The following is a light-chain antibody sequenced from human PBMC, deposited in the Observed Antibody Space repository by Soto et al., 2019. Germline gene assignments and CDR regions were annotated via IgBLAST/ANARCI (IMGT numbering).Light chain of an antibody. CDR2: SAS. Sequence: EIALPQSPGTLSLSPGEGATLACRASQTISSRYLAWYQQKPGQAPRLLIYSASNRAAGIPDTFSDSGSGTDFTLTSSRLEPEDFAVYYCQQYGTSRTFGQGTNVE. CDR1: QTISSRY. CDR3: QQYGTSRT. J-gene: IGKJ1*01. V-gene: IGKV3-20*01.